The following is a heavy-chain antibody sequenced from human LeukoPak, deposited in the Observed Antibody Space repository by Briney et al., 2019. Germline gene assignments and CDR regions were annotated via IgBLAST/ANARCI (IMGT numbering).Heavy chain of an antibody. CDR2: ISYEGSDK. CDR1: GFTFSNHA. CDR3: AKVGPLWFGIYDY. D-gene: IGHD3-10*01. V-gene: IGHV3-30-3*01. Sequence: PGGSLRLSCVDSGFTFSNHAMHWVRQAPDKGLEWVAVISYEGSDKHYTDSVKGRFTISRDNSKNTLYLQMNSLRAEDTAVYYCAKVGPLWFGIYDYWGQGTLVTVSS. J-gene: IGHJ4*02.